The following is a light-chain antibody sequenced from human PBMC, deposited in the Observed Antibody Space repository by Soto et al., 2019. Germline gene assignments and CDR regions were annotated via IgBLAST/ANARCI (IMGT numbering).Light chain of an antibody. CDR3: PHRSVWPPSIT. CDR2: DAS. J-gene: IGKJ5*01. V-gene: IGKV3-11*01. CDR1: QSVSSS. Sequence: EVVLTQSPATLSLSPGERATLSCRASQSVSSSLSWYQQKPGQAPRLLIFDASTRATGIPARFSGSGSETDFTLTISSLAPEDFAVYYCPHRSVWPPSITFGQGTRLEIK.